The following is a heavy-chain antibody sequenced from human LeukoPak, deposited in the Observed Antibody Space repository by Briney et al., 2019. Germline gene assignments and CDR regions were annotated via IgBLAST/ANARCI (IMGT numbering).Heavy chain of an antibody. V-gene: IGHV4-59*08. J-gene: IGHJ4*02. D-gene: IGHD4-17*01. Sequence: PSETLSLTCTASGGSISSYYWNCIRQPPGKELQWIGYITYSGSTMYNPSLKSRVTMSQDTSKNQFFLKLNSVTAADTAVYFCARYVTTLDYWGQGILVTVSS. CDR1: GGSISSYY. CDR2: ITYSGST. CDR3: ARYVTTLDY.